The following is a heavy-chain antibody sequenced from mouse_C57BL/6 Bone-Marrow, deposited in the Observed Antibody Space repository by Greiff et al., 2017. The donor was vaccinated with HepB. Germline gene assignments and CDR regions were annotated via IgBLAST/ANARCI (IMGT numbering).Heavy chain of an antibody. CDR1: GFSFNTYA. Sequence: EVQGVASGGGLVQPKGSLKLSCAASGFSFNTYAMNWVRQAPGKGLEWVARIRSKSNNYATYYADSVKDRFTISRDDSESMLYLQMNNLKTEDTAMYYCVRLLYAMDYWGQGTSVTVSS. V-gene: IGHV10-1*01. J-gene: IGHJ4*01. CDR3: VRLLYAMDY. CDR2: IRSKSNNYAT.